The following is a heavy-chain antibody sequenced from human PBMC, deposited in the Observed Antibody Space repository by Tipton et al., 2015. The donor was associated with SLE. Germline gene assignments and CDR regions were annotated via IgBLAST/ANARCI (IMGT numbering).Heavy chain of an antibody. CDR1: GFAFSHSW. D-gene: IGHD2/OR15-2a*01. Sequence: SLRLSCAASGFAFSHSWMNWVRQAPGKGLEWVANIKEDGSEKHYVDSVKDRLTISRDNAKNSLYLQMNSLRDEDTAVYYFARGKYYFDYWGQGALVTVSS. CDR2: IKEDGSEK. CDR3: ARGKYYFDY. V-gene: IGHV3-7*01. J-gene: IGHJ4*02.